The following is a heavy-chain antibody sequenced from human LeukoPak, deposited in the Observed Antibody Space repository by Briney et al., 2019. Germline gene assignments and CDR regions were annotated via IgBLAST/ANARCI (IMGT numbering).Heavy chain of an antibody. CDR2: IYPGDSDS. CDR1: GYRFTDYW. Sequence: GESLKISCKGSGYRFTDYWIAWVRQMPGKGLEWMGIIYPGDSDSRYSPSFQGQVTFSADKSISTAYLEWSSLKASDTAMYYCARALDGYNSDIWGQGTMVTVSS. D-gene: IGHD5-24*01. V-gene: IGHV5-51*01. CDR3: ARALDGYNSDI. J-gene: IGHJ3*02.